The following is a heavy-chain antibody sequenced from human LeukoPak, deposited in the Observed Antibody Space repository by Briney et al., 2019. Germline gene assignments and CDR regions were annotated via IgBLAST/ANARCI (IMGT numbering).Heavy chain of an antibody. CDR2: IYGGGGT. V-gene: IGHV3-66*01. CDR1: GFSVSSNY. CDR3: ARGRPSLSDYSGNPEVGLFDC. D-gene: IGHD4-23*01. J-gene: IGHJ4*02. Sequence: GRSLRLSCAASGFSVSSNYLTWVRQAPGKGLEWVSIIYGGGGTNYAQSVKGRFIISRDNWRNTLYLQMNSLRVEDTAVYYCARGRPSLSDYSGNPEVGLFDCWGQGALVTVSS.